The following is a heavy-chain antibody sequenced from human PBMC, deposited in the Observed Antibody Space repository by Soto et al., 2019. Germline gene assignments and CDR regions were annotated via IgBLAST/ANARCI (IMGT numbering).Heavy chain of an antibody. J-gene: IGHJ4*02. Sequence: KTSETLSLTCTVSGGSISNAEYHWSWIRQPPGKGLEWIGYIYYSGSTYYNPSLKSRLTISVDTSKNQFSLKLSSVTAADTAVYYCVRTSSSVVNFWGQGTLVTVSS. D-gene: IGHD2-15*01. CDR1: GGSISNAEYH. CDR2: IYYSGST. CDR3: VRTSSSVVNF. V-gene: IGHV4-30-4*01.